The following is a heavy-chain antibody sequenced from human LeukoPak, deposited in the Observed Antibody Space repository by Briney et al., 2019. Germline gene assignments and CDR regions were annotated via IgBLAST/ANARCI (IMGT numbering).Heavy chain of an antibody. Sequence: SETLSLTCAVYGGSFSDYYWNWIRQPPGKGLEWIGEINHSGSTNYNPSLKSRVTISVDTSKNQFSLKLNSVTAADTAVYFCARGDFAFQYWGQGTLVTVSS. CDR1: GGSFSDYY. J-gene: IGHJ1*01. CDR3: ARGDFAFQY. D-gene: IGHD3-3*01. V-gene: IGHV4-34*01. CDR2: INHSGST.